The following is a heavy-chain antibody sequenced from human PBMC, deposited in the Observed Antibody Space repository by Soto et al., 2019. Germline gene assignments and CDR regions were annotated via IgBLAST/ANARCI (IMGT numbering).Heavy chain of an antibody. V-gene: IGHV1-69*13. CDR1: GGTFSSYA. J-gene: IGHJ6*02. CDR3: ARGGSSTRFLEWSLHGMDV. Sequence: SVKVSCKASGGTFSSYAISWVRQAPGQGLEWMGGIIPIFGTANYAQKFQGRVTITADESTSTAYMELSSLRSEDTAVYYCARGGSSTRFLEWSLHGMDVWGQGTTVTVSS. D-gene: IGHD3-3*01. CDR2: IIPIFGTA.